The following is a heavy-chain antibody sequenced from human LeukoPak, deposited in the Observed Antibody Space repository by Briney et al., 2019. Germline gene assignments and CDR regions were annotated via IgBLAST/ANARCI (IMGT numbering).Heavy chain of an antibody. D-gene: IGHD3-22*01. V-gene: IGHV3-23*01. CDR1: GITLSNYG. Sequence: GGSLRLSCAVSGITLSNYGMTWVRQAPGKGLEWVAGISDSGGRKNYADSVKGRFTISRDNPKNTLYLQMNSLSAEDTAVYFCAKRGVVIRVILVGFHKEAYYFDSWGQGALVTVSS. CDR2: ISDSGGRK. CDR3: AKRGVVIRVILVGFHKEAYYFDS. J-gene: IGHJ4*02.